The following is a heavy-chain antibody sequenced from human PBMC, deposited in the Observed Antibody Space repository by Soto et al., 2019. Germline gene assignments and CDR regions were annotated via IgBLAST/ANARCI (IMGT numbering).Heavy chain of an antibody. Sequence: VQLQRSGPGLLKPSQTLSLTCTVSGASVNTGDYYWSYIRQPPGKGLEWLGYIFYSGDTYYNPSLKSRATISLNTSRNQFSLALTSVTAADKALYYCVGTGTTDDFWGQGTLVTVSS. CDR2: IFYSGDT. CDR3: VGTGTTDDF. J-gene: IGHJ1*01. D-gene: IGHD1-7*01. CDR1: GASVNTGDYY. V-gene: IGHV4-30-4*01.